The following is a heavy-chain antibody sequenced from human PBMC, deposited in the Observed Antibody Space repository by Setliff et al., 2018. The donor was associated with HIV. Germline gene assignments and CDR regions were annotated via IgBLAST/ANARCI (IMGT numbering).Heavy chain of an antibody. V-gene: IGHV4-38-2*02. J-gene: IGHJ3*02. CDR3: ASTTSGVSGSYPAHAFDI. Sequence: SETLSLTCSVSGVSINRTDHYWGWIRQPPGKGLEWIGSFSPRGRTYQNGSLKSRVTISVDRSRNQFSLKLTPVTAADTAIYYCASTTSGVSGSYPAHAFDIWGQGTMVTVSS. D-gene: IGHD3-10*01. CDR2: FSPRGRT. CDR1: GVSINRTDHY.